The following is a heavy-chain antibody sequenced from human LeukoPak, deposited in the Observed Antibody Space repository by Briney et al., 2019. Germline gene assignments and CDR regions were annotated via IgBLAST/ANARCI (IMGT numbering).Heavy chain of an antibody. CDR1: GFTFSSYG. D-gene: IGHD3-22*01. V-gene: IGHV3-30*18. CDR3: AKEDVVVITIRYFQH. J-gene: IGHJ1*01. CDR2: ISYDGSNK. Sequence: PVGSLRLSCAASGFTFSSYGMHWVRQAPGKGLEWVTVISYDGSNKYYADSVKGRFTISRDNSKNTMYLQMHSLRTEDTAIYYCAKEDVVVITIRYFQHWGQGTLVTVSS.